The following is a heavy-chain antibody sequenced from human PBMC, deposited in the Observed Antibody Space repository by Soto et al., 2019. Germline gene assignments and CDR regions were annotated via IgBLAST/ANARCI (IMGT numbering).Heavy chain of an antibody. D-gene: IGHD3-22*01. J-gene: IGHJ6*02. CDR2: IIPILGIA. V-gene: IGHV1-69*02. Sequence: ASVKVSCKASGGTFSSYTISWVRQAPEQGLEWMGRIIPILGIANYAQKFQGRVTITADKSTSTAYMELSSLRSEDTAVYYCARGGYYYDSSGSAGMDVWGQGTPVTVSS. CDR3: ARGGYYYDSSGSAGMDV. CDR1: GGTFSSYT.